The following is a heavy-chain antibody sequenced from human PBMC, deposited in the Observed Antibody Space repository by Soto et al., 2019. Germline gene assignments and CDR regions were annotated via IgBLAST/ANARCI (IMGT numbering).Heavy chain of an antibody. CDR2: ISYDGSNK. J-gene: IGHJ5*02. CDR3: ARDGARLSFHRIAAPDPEMYNWFDP. Sequence: PGGSLRLSCAASGFTFSSYAMHWVRQAPGKGLEWVAVISYDGSNKYYADSVKGRFTISRDNSKNTLYLQMNSLRAEDTAVYYCARDGARLSFHRIAAPDPEMYNWFDPWGQGTLVTVSS. D-gene: IGHD6-6*01. V-gene: IGHV3-30-3*01. CDR1: GFTFSSYA.